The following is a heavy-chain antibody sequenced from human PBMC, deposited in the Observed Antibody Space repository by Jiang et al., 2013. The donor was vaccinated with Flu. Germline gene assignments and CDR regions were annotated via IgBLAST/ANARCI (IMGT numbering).Heavy chain of an antibody. Sequence: GAEVKKPGASVKVSCKASGYTFTSYGISWVRQAPGQGLEWMGWISAYNGNTNYAQKLQGRVTMTTDTSTSTAYMELRSLRSDDTAVYYCARVSSSWYVFTSGPFDYWGQGTLVTVSS. D-gene: IGHD6-13*01. V-gene: IGHV1-18*01. CDR1: GYTFTSYG. CDR3: ARVSSSWYVFTSGPFDY. CDR2: ISAYNGNT. J-gene: IGHJ4*02.